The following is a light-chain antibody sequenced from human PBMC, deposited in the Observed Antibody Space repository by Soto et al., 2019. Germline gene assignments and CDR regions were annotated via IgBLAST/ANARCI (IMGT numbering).Light chain of an antibody. CDR2: EGS. J-gene: IGLJ3*02. Sequence: QSALTQPASVSGSPGQSITISCTGTSSDVGTYNLVSWYQQHPGKAPKLMIYEGSKRPSGVSNRFSGSKSGNTASLTLSGLQAEDEADYYCCSYAGSNTWVFGGGTKLTVL. V-gene: IGLV2-23*01. CDR3: CSYAGSNTWV. CDR1: SSDVGTYNL.